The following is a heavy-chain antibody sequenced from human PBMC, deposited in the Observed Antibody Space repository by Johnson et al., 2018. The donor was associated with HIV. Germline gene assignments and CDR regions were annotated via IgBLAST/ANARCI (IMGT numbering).Heavy chain of an antibody. D-gene: IGHD1-26*01. CDR2: IKQDGSEK. Sequence: VQLVESGGGLVQPGGSLRLSCAASGVTFSNYWMSWVRQAPGKGLEWVANIKQDGSEKYYVVSVKGRFTISRDNAKSSLYLQMNSLRAEDTALYYCARPAYSGTWTDAFDIWGQGTMVTVSS. J-gene: IGHJ3*02. CDR3: ARPAYSGTWTDAFDI. V-gene: IGHV3-7*05. CDR1: GVTFSNYW.